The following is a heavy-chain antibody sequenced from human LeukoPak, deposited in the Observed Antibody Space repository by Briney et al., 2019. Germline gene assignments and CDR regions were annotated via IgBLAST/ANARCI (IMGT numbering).Heavy chain of an antibody. J-gene: IGHJ4*02. V-gene: IGHV3-30*04. D-gene: IGHD5-18*01. CDR2: ISYDGSNK. CDR3: ARNVDTAMVSVRGYFDY. CDR1: GFTFSSYA. Sequence: GGSLRLSCAASGFTFSSYAMHWVRQAPGKGLEWVAVISYDGSNKYYADSVKGRFTISRDNSKNTLYLQMNSLRAEDTAVYYCARNVDTAMVSVRGYFDYWGQGTLVTVSS.